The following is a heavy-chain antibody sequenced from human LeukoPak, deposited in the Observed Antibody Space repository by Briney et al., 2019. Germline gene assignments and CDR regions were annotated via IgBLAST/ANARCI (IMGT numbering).Heavy chain of an antibody. CDR1: GESMRTGDYY. D-gene: IGHD3-16*01. V-gene: IGHV4-31*03. CDR2: IYYSGST. J-gene: IGHJ3*02. CDR3: ARGDGSHSYAKGFDI. Sequence: PSETLSLTCSVSGESMRTGDYYWTWIRQHPGKGLEWIGYIYYSGSTYYNPSLKDRISMSVDTSNNRFSVKLTAVTAADTAVYFCARGDGSHSYAKGFDIWGQGTLVTVSS.